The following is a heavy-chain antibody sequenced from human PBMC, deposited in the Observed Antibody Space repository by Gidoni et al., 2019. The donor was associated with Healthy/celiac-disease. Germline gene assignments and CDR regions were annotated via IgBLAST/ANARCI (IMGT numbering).Heavy chain of an antibody. J-gene: IGHJ4*02. CDR3: ARHQGYCSGGSCYHDY. Sequence: QLQLQESGPGLVTPSATLSLTCTVSGDSISSRSYYWGWIRQPPGKGMEWIGSIYYRRSNYYNPYLQSRVTIAVDTSKNQFSLKMSSVNAADTAVYYCARHQGYCSGGSCYHDYWGQGTLVTVSA. CDR1: GDSISSRSYY. D-gene: IGHD2-15*01. V-gene: IGHV4-39*01. CDR2: IYYRRSN.